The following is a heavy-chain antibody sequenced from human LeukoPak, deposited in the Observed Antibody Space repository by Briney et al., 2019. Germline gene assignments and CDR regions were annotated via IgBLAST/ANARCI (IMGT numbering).Heavy chain of an antibody. V-gene: IGHV3-30*18. D-gene: IGHD2-15*01. J-gene: IGHJ4*02. Sequence: GGSLRLSCAASGFTFSSYGMHWVRQAPGKGLEWVAVISYDGSNKYYADSVKGRFTISRDNSKNALYLQMNSLRAEDTAVYYCAKDLLEGSDFDYWGQGTLVTVSS. CDR1: GFTFSSYG. CDR3: AKDLLEGSDFDY. CDR2: ISYDGSNK.